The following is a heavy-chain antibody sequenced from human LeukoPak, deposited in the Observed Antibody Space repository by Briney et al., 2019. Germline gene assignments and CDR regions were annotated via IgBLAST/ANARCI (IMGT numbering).Heavy chain of an antibody. CDR1: GYTFTNYD. V-gene: IGHV1-8*01. J-gene: IGHJ6*03. D-gene: IGHD3-3*01. Sequence: ASVKVSCKASGYTFTNYDINWVRQATGQGLEWMGWMNPNSGNTGYAQKFQGRVTITRNTSISTAYMELSSLRSEDTAVYYCARGRSFGVVIGYYYYMDVWGKGTTVTVS. CDR3: ARGRSFGVVIGYYYYMDV. CDR2: MNPNSGNT.